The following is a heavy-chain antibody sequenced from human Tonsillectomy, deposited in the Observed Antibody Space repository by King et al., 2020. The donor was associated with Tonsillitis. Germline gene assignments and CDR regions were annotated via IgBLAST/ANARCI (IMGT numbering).Heavy chain of an antibody. J-gene: IGHJ4*02. CDR3: ARGSSGRYWTDLGCFDY. Sequence: QLQESGPGLVKPSETLSLTCTVSGGSISSYYWSWIRQPPGKGLEWIGYIYYSGSTNYNPSLKSRVTISVDTSKNQFSLKLSSVTAADTAVYYCARGSSGRYWTDLGCFDYWGQGTLVTVSS. D-gene: IGHD3-10*01. V-gene: IGHV4-59*01. CDR1: GGSISSYY. CDR2: IYYSGST.